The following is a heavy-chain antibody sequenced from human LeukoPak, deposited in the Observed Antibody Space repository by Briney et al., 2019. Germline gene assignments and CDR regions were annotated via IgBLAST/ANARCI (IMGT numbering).Heavy chain of an antibody. D-gene: IGHD3-10*01. Sequence: ASVKVSCKASGYTFTNYDINWVRQATGQGLEWVGRMSPHSVDTGYAQKFQGRVTMTRDTSISTAYMELSSLRSGDTAVYYCARGYYYGSGSYPDFDYWGQGTLVTVSS. CDR1: GYTFTNYD. V-gene: IGHV1-8*01. J-gene: IGHJ4*02. CDR2: MSPHSVDT. CDR3: ARGYYYGSGSYPDFDY.